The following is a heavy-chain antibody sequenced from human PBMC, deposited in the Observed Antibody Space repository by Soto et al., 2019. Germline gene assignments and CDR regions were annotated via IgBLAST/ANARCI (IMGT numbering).Heavy chain of an antibody. CDR2: ISGSGGST. D-gene: IGHD3-3*01. J-gene: IGHJ4*02. Sequence: GGSLSLSCAASGFTFSSYAMSWVRQAPGKGLEWVSAISGSGGSTYYADSVKGRFTISRDNSKNTLYLQMNSLRAEDTAVYYCAKDQIFGVVMFDYWGQGTLVTVSS. V-gene: IGHV3-23*01. CDR1: GFTFSSYA. CDR3: AKDQIFGVVMFDY.